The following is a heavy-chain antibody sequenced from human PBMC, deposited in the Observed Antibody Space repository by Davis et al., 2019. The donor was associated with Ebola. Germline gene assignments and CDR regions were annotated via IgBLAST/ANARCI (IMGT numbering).Heavy chain of an antibody. CDR2: IYYSGST. Sequence: SETLSLTCTVSGGSISSGGYYWSWIRQPPGKGLEWIGSIYYSGSTYYNPSLKSRVTISVDTSKNQFSLKLSSVTAADTAVYYCARPPWFGDDMDVWGQGTTVTVSS. V-gene: IGHV4-39*01. CDR1: GGSISSGGYY. CDR3: ARPPWFGDDMDV. J-gene: IGHJ6*02. D-gene: IGHD3-10*01.